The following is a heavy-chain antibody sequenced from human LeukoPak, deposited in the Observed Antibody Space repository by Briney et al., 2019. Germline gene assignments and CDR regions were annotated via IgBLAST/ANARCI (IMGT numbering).Heavy chain of an antibody. D-gene: IGHD3-3*01. CDR2: IYSGGST. Sequence: GGSLRLYCAASGFTVSSNYMSWVRQAPGKGLEWVSVIYSGGSTYYADSVKGRFTISRDNSKNTLYLQMNRLRAEDTAVYYCARDPLGDFWSGYYTYNWFDPWGQGTLVTVSS. J-gene: IGHJ5*02. CDR3: ARDPLGDFWSGYYTYNWFDP. CDR1: GFTVSSNY. V-gene: IGHV3-66*02.